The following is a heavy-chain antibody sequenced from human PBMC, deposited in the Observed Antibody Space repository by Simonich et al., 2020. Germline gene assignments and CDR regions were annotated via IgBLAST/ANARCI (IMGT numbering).Heavy chain of an antibody. Sequence: QLQLQESGPGLVKPSETLSLTCTVSGGSISSSSYYWGWIRQPPGKGLGWIGCIYYRGRTDSTPSLKSRVTISVDTSKNQFSLKLSSVTAADTAVYYCARQRVLMVYAIDYWGQGTLVTVSS. CDR3: ARQRVLMVYAIDY. V-gene: IGHV4-39*01. CDR2: IYYRGRT. J-gene: IGHJ4*02. D-gene: IGHD2-8*01. CDR1: GGSISSSSYY.